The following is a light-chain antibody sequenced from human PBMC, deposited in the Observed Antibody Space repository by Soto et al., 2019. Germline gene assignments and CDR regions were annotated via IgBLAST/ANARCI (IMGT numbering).Light chain of an antibody. CDR3: QSYDRSLIGNYV. CDR1: SSNIGAGYD. Sequence: QSALTQPPSVSGAPGQRVTISCTGTSSNIGAGYDVHWYQHLPGTAPKLLIYSNINRPSGVPDRFSGSKSGTSASLAITGLQAEDEADYYCQSYDRSLIGNYVFGTGTKVTVL. CDR2: SNI. J-gene: IGLJ1*01. V-gene: IGLV1-40*01.